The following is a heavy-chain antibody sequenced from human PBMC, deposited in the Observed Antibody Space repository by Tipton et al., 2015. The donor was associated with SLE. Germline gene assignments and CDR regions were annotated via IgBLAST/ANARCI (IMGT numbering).Heavy chain of an antibody. CDR2: IKSKSDGGTT. J-gene: IGHJ2*01. CDR3: ARSLGNTHDFDL. Sequence: SLRLPCAASGFTFTDAWMSWVRQAPGKGLEWVGRIKSKSDGGTTDYAAPVKGRFTISRDDSKNTLYLQMNSLKVEDTAEYYCARSLGNTHDFDLWGRGTLVTVSS. CDR1: GFTFTDAW. V-gene: IGHV3-15*01. D-gene: IGHD4-23*01.